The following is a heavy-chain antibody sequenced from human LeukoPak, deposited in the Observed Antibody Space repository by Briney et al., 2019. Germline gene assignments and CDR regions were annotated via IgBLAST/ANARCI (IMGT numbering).Heavy chain of an antibody. D-gene: IGHD2-2*01. J-gene: IGHJ5*02. CDR3: ARHMGYCSSTSCSWPFDP. CDR1: GGSISSSSYY. Sequence: SETLSLTCTVSGGSISSSSYYWGWIRQPPGKGLEWIGSIYYSGSTYYNPSLKSRVTISVDTSKNQFSLKLSSVTAADTAVYYCARHMGYCSSTSCSWPFDPWGQGTLVTVSS. CDR2: IYYSGST. V-gene: IGHV4-39*01.